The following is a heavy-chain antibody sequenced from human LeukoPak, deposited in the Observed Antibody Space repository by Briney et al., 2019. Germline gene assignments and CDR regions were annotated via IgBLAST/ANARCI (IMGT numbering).Heavy chain of an antibody. V-gene: IGHV3-53*01. CDR3: ATELRYVGGYFDY. CDR1: GFTVRSKY. CDR2: ILTGDST. J-gene: IGHJ4*02. D-gene: IGHD3-9*01. Sequence: PGGSLRLSCAASGFTVRSKYMSWVRQAPGKGPEWVSVILTGDSTYYSDSVRGRFTISRDHSRNTLYLQMNNLRAEDTAVYYCATELRYVGGYFDYWGQGTLVTVSS.